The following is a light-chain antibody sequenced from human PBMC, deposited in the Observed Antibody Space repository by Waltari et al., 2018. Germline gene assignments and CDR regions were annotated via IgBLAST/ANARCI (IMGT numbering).Light chain of an antibody. CDR2: GAS. J-gene: IGKJ5*01. V-gene: IGKV3-20*01. Sequence: EIVLTQSPGTLSLSPGERVTLSCRASQSVSSRGLAWYQQKPGQAPRLLIYGASSRATGIPDRFSGSGSGTDVTLTIARLEPEDFAMYYCQQYGNSAPITFGQGTRLEIK. CDR3: QQYGNSAPIT. CDR1: QSVSSRG.